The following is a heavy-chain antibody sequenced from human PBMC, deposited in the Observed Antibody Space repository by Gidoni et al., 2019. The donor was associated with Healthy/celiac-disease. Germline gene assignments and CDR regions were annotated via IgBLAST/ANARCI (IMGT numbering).Heavy chain of an antibody. CDR2: IYYSGST. Sequence: QLQLQESGPGLVKPSETLSLTCTVSGGSISSSSYYWGWIRQPPGKGLEWIGSIYYSGSTYYNPSLKSRVTISVDTSKNQFSLKLSSVTAADTAVYCCARHLRHNWNYRKLRVPYYMDVWGKGTTVTVSS. CDR1: GGSISSSSYY. J-gene: IGHJ6*03. V-gene: IGHV4-39*01. CDR3: ARHLRHNWNYRKLRVPYYMDV. D-gene: IGHD1-7*01.